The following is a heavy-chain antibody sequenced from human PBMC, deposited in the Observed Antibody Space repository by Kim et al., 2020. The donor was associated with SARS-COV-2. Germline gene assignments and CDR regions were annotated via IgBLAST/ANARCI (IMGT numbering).Heavy chain of an antibody. D-gene: IGHD2-2*01. Sequence: SVKGRFTIPRDNSKNPLYLQMNSLRAEDTAVYYCARPQDIVVVPAAIYYWGQGTLVTVSS. V-gene: IGHV3-30*01. CDR3: ARPQDIVVVPAAIYY. J-gene: IGHJ4*02.